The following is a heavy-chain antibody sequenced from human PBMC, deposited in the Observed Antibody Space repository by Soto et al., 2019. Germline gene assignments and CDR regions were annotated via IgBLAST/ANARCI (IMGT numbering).Heavy chain of an antibody. J-gene: IGHJ6*02. D-gene: IGHD2-15*01. Sequence: ASVKVSCKTSGYTFSNYAISWVRQAPGQGLEWMGWISSYNSNNGDTKSAQMLQGRVTMTIDTSATTAYMELRSLRSDDTAVYYCARAELEWGEVGYFGMDVWGQGTTVTVSS. CDR3: ARAELEWGEVGYFGMDV. CDR2: ISSYNSNNGDT. CDR1: GYTFSNYA. V-gene: IGHV1-18*04.